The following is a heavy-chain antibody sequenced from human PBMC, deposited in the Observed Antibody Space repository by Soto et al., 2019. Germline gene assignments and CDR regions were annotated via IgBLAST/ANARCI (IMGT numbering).Heavy chain of an antibody. V-gene: IGHV3-23*01. CDR1: GFIFSSYA. D-gene: IGHD6-19*01. J-gene: IGHJ4*02. CDR2: ISGSGGST. CDR3: AKVTVAVAGY. Sequence: PRGSLRLSCAASGFIFSSYAMSWVRQAPGKGLEWVSAISGSGGSTYYADSVKGRFTISRDNSKNTLYLQMNCLRAEDTAVYYCAKVTVAVAGYWGQGTLVTVAS.